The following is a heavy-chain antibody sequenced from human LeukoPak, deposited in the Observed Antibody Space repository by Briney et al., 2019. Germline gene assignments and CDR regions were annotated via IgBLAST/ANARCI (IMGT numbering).Heavy chain of an antibody. Sequence: KPSETLSLTCTVSGYSISSGYYWGWIRQPPGKGLEWIGSIYHSGSTYYNPSLKSRVTISVDTSKNQFSLKLSSVTAADTAVYYCARDSQYYDSSGYPNAFDIWGQGTMVTVSS. CDR2: IYHSGST. V-gene: IGHV4-38-2*02. CDR1: GYSISSGYY. CDR3: ARDSQYYDSSGYPNAFDI. D-gene: IGHD3-22*01. J-gene: IGHJ3*02.